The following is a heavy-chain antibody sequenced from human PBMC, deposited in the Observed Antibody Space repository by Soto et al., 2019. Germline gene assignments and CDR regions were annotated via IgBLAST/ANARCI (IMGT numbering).Heavy chain of an antibody. CDR2: IYYSGST. V-gene: IGHV4-30-4*01. Sequence: QVQLQESGPGLVKPSQTLSLTCTVSGGSISSGDYYWSWIRQPPGKGLEWIGYIYYSGSTYYNPSLTSRVXXXVXXSKSQFSLKLSSVTAADTAVYYCARERPDGSRLDPWGQGTLVTVSS. J-gene: IGHJ5*02. D-gene: IGHD6-13*01. CDR1: GGSISSGDYY. CDR3: ARERPDGSRLDP.